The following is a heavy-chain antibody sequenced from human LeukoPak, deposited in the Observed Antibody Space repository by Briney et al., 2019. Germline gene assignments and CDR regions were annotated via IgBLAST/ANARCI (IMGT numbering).Heavy chain of an antibody. CDR1: GGSISSSSYY. D-gene: IGHD2/OR15-2a*01. V-gene: IGHV4-39*01. J-gene: IGHJ1*01. Sequence: SETLSLTCTVSGGSISSSSYYWGWIRQPPGKGLEWIGSIYYSGSTYYNPSLKSRVTISVDTSKNQFSLKLSSVTAADTAVYYCARLYAPLSGESFTYVYFQHWGQGTLVTVSS. CDR2: IYYSGST. CDR3: ARLYAPLSGESFTYVYFQH.